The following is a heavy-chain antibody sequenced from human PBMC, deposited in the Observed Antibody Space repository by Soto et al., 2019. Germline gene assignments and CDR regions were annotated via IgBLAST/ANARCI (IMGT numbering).Heavy chain of an antibody. Sequence: SETLSLTCAVSGGSISSSSYYWGWIRQPPGKGLEWIGSIYYSGSTYYNPSLKSRVTISVDTSKNQFSLKLSSVTAADTAVYYCARTSSGYKLALDPWGQGTLVTVSS. D-gene: IGHD3-22*01. J-gene: IGHJ5*02. CDR1: GGSISSSSYY. CDR2: IYYSGST. V-gene: IGHV4-39*01. CDR3: ARTSSGYKLALDP.